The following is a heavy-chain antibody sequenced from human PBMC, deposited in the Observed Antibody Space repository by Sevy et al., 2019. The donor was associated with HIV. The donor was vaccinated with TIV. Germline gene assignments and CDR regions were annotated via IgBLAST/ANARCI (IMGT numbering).Heavy chain of an antibody. CDR2: INHSGST. D-gene: IGHD2-2*01. CDR1: GGSFSGYY. V-gene: IGHV4-34*01. J-gene: IGHJ3*02. CDR3: ARHCSSTSCSHSFDI. Sequence: SETLSLTCAVYGGSFSGYYWSWFRQPPGKGLEWMGEINHSGSTNYNPSLKSRVTISIGTSKNQFSLKLSSVTAADTAVYYCARHCSSTSCSHSFDIWGQGTMVTVSS.